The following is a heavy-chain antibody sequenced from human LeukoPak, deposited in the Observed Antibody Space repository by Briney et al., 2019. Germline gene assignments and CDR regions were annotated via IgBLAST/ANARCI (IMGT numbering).Heavy chain of an antibody. CDR3: ARALPPAAIDY. CDR2: IYHSGST. J-gene: IGHJ4*02. D-gene: IGHD2-2*01. Sequence: PSETLSLTCTVSGYSISSGYYWGWIRQPPGKGLEWIGSIYHSGSTYYNPSLKSRVTISVDTSKNQFSLKLSSVTAADTGVYYCARALPPAAIDYWGQGTLVTVSS. V-gene: IGHV4-38-2*02. CDR1: GYSISSGYY.